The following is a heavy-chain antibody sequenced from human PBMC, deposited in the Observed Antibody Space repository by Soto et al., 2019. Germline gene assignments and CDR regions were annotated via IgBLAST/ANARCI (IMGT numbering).Heavy chain of an antibody. D-gene: IGHD1-26*01. J-gene: IGHJ4*02. CDR3: ARGPGMGAPDY. CDR2: INGNDGST. CDR1: GYTFSNYY. Sequence: ASVKVSCKASGYTFSNYYMHWVRQAPGQGLEWLGIINGNDGSTTYSQKFQDRVTMTRDTSTSTVYMDLSSLRFGDTAVYYCARGPGMGAPDYWGQGSLVTVSS. V-gene: IGHV1-46*03.